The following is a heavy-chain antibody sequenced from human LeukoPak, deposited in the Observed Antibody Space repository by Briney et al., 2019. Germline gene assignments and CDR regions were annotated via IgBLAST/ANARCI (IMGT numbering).Heavy chain of an antibody. CDR1: GFTLSSYW. D-gene: IGHD3-10*01. V-gene: IGHV3-7*01. CDR2: INEDGTEK. CDR3: AKDYEAYTGNWNYFDD. Sequence: PGGSLRLSCAASGFTLSSYWMTWVRQAPGKGLEWVANINEDGTEKDYVDSVKGRFTISRDNSKNTLYLQMNSLRAEDTAVYYCAKDYEAYTGNWNYFDDWGQGTLVTVSS. J-gene: IGHJ4*02.